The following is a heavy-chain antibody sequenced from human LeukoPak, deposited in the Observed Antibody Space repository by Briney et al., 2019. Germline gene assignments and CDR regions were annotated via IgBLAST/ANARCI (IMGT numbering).Heavy chain of an antibody. D-gene: IGHD1-26*01. Sequence: ASVKVSCKASGYTFTSYVINWVRQATGQGLEWMGWMNPNSGNTGYAQKFQGRVTMTRNTSISTAYMELSSLRSEDTAVYYCARWLGSYYAYYYYGMDVWGQGTTVTVSS. CDR1: GYTFTSYV. CDR3: ARWLGSYYAYYYYGMDV. J-gene: IGHJ6*02. CDR2: MNPNSGNT. V-gene: IGHV1-8*01.